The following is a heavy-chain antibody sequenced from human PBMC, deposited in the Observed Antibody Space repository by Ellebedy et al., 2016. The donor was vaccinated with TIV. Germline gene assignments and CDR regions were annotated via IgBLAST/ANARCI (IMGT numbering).Heavy chain of an antibody. CDR2: ISHDGSDQ. Sequence: GESLKISCVASGFKISSDSFYWVRQAPGKGLEWVAVISHDGSDQYYPESVRGRFTISRDDSKNTVYLEISSLSVDDTAMYYCAKDSRFMLTSYDFDHWGQGTPVTVSS. CDR3: AKDSRFMLTSYDFDH. J-gene: IGHJ4*02. CDR1: GFKISSDS. V-gene: IGHV3-30*18. D-gene: IGHD3-16*01.